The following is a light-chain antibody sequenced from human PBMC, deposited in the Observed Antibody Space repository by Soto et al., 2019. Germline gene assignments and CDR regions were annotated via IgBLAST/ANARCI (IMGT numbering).Light chain of an antibody. CDR3: CSYAGSSTFVI. CDR1: SSDVGSYNL. CDR2: EDS. V-gene: IGLV2-23*02. J-gene: IGLJ2*01. Sequence: QSVLTQPASVSGSPGQSITISCTGTSSDVGSYNLVSWYQQHPGKAPKVMIYEDSKWPSGVSNRFSGSKSGNTASLTISGLQAEDEADYYCCSYAGSSTFVIFGGGTKLTAL.